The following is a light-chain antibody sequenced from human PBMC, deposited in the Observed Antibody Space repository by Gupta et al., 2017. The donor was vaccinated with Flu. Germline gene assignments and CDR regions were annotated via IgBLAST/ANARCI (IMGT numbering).Light chain of an antibody. Sequence: QSALTQPPSASGSPGQSITISCTGTSSDIGAYKYVSWHQQHAGKAPKLIIYEVTKRPSGVPDRFSGSKSGNTASLTVSGIQAEDEGDYYCSSHTVSDTFVFGTGTAVTVL. J-gene: IGLJ1*01. CDR3: SSHTVSDTFV. V-gene: IGLV2-8*01. CDR2: EVT. CDR1: SSDIGAYKY.